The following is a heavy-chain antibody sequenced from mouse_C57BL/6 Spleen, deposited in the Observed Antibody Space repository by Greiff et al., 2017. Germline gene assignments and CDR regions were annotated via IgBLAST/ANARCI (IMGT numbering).Heavy chain of an antibody. V-gene: IGHV1-53*01. CDR1: GYTFTSYW. CDR3: ARDGVGTAWFAY. D-gene: IGHD1-1*02. CDR2: INPSNGGT. J-gene: IGHJ3*01. Sequence: QVQLQQPGTELVKPGASVKLSCKASGYTFTSYWMHWVKQRPGQGLEWIGNINPSNGGTNYNEKFKSKATLTVDKYSSTAYMQLSSLTSEDSAVYYCARDGVGTAWFAYWGQGTLVTVSA.